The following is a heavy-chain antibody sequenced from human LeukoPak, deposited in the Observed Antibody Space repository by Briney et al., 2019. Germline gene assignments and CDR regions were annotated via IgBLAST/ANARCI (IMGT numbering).Heavy chain of an antibody. CDR2: ISGSDDST. CDR3: SGSAKLYYHFDY. V-gene: IGHV3-23*01. Sequence: GGSLRLSCAASGFTFSSYAMSWVRQAPGMVLEQVSGISGSDDSTYYADSVKGRFTISRDNSKNTLYLQMNSLRAEDTAVYYCSGSAKLYYHFDYWGQGTLVTVSS. CDR1: GFTFSSYA. D-gene: IGHD3-10*01. J-gene: IGHJ4*02.